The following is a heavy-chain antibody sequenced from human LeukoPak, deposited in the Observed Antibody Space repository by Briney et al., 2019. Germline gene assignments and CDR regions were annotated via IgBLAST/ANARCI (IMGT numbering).Heavy chain of an antibody. Sequence: SETLSLTCAVYGGSFSGYYWSWIRQPPGKGLEWIGEINHSGSTNYNPSLKSRVTISVDTSKNQFSLKLSSVTAADTAVYYCTRGRGRSTSHFQHWGQGTLVTVSS. CDR3: TRGRGRSTSHFQH. V-gene: IGHV4-34*01. CDR1: GGSFSGYY. J-gene: IGHJ1*01. D-gene: IGHD3-10*01. CDR2: INHSGST.